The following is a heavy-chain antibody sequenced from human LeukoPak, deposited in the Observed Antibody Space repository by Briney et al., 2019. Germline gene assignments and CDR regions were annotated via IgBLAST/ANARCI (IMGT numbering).Heavy chain of an antibody. CDR3: AKDLYGDYVVDY. V-gene: IGHV3-23*01. CDR1: GFSFDSFA. Sequence: GGSLRLSCAASGFSFDSFAMTSVRQAPGKGLEWVSGISGSGGSTYYADSVKGRFTISRDNSKNTLYLQMNSLRAEDTAVYYCAKDLYGDYVVDYWGQGTLVTVSP. J-gene: IGHJ4*02. CDR2: ISGSGGST. D-gene: IGHD4-17*01.